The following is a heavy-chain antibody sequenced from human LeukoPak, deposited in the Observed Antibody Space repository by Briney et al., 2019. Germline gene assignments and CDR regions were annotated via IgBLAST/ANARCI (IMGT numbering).Heavy chain of an antibody. D-gene: IGHD2-2*01. CDR3: ARRALRYCSSTSCPAQYYGVDV. Sequence: GGSLRLSCAASGFIFSSYWMSWVRQAPGKGLEWVANIKEDGSEKYYVDSVKGRFTISRDNAKNSLYLQTNSLRAEDTAVYYCARRALRYCSSTSCPAQYYGVDVWGKGTTVTVSS. CDR1: GFIFSSYW. J-gene: IGHJ6*04. V-gene: IGHV3-7*03. CDR2: IKEDGSEK.